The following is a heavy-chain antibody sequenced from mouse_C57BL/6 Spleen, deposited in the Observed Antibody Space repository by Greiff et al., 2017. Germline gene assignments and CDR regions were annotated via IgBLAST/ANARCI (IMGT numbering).Heavy chain of an antibody. J-gene: IGHJ4*01. V-gene: IGHV1-52*01. CDR3: ARRGGSSKYAMDY. Sequence: QVQLQQPGDELVRPGSSVKLSCKASGYTFTSYWMHWVKQRPIQGLEWIGNIDPSDSETHYNQKFKDKATLTVDKSSSTAYMQLSSLTSEDSAVYYCARRGGSSKYAMDYWGQGTSVTVSS. CDR2: IDPSDSET. D-gene: IGHD1-1*01. CDR1: GYTFTSYW.